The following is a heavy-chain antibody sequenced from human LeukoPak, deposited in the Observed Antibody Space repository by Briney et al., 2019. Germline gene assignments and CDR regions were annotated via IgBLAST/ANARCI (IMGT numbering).Heavy chain of an antibody. J-gene: IGHJ4*02. Sequence: ASVKVSCKASGGTFSSYAINWVRQATGQGLEWMGWMNPNSGNTGYAQKFQGRVTMTRNTSISTAYMELSSLRSEDTAVYYCARGGAGVLRYFDWLWNWGQGTLVTVSS. V-gene: IGHV1-8*02. D-gene: IGHD3-9*01. CDR2: MNPNSGNT. CDR1: GGTFSSYA. CDR3: ARGGAGVLRYFDWLWN.